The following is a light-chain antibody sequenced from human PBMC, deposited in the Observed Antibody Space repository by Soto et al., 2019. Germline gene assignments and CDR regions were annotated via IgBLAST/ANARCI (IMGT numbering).Light chain of an antibody. J-gene: IGLJ1*01. CDR1: TGTVTSGHY. CDR3: LLSYSGAYV. V-gene: IGLV7-46*01. Sequence: QAVVTQEPSLTVSPGGTVTLTCGSNTGTVTSGHYPYWFQQKPGQAPRTLIYDTSNKHSWTPARFSGSLLGGKAALTLSGAQPEDEAEYSCLLSYSGAYVFGTGTKVTVL. CDR2: DTS.